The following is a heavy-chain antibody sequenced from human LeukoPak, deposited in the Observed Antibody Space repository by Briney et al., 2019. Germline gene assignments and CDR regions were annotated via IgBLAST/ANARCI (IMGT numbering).Heavy chain of an antibody. Sequence: ASVKVSCKVSGYTLTELSMHWVRQAPGKGLEWMGGFDPEDGETIYAQKFQGRVTMTEDTSTDTAYMELSSLRSEDTAVYYCATDRTGGWRHSYYFDYWGQGTLVTVSS. J-gene: IGHJ4*02. V-gene: IGHV1-24*01. CDR1: GYTLTELS. CDR2: FDPEDGET. D-gene: IGHD2-8*02. CDR3: ATDRTGGWRHSYYFDY.